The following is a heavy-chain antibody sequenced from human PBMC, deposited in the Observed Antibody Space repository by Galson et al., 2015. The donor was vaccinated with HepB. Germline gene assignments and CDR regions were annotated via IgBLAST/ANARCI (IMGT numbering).Heavy chain of an antibody. CDR1: GYTFTGYY. J-gene: IGHJ4*02. D-gene: IGHD3-3*01. CDR2: INPNSGGT. CDR3: ARSAYYDFWRLDY. V-gene: IGHV1-2*02. Sequence: SVKVSCKASGYTFTGYYMHWVRQAPGQGLEWMGWINPNSGGTNYAQKFQGRVTMTRDTSISTAYMELSRLRSDDTAVYYCARSAYYDFWRLDYWGQGTLVTVSS.